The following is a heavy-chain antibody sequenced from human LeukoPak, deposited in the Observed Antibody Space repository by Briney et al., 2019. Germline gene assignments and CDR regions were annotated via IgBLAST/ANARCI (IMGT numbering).Heavy chain of an antibody. V-gene: IGHV4-30-4*01. D-gene: IGHD4-23*01. Sequence: SETLSLTCTVSGGSISSGDYYWSWIRQPPGKGLEWIGYIYYSGSTYYNPSLKSRVTISVDTSKNQFSLKLSSVAAADTAVYYCARDYGGNPNHWYFDLWGRGTLVTVSS. CDR3: ARDYGGNPNHWYFDL. CDR1: GGSISSGDYY. J-gene: IGHJ2*01. CDR2: IYYSGST.